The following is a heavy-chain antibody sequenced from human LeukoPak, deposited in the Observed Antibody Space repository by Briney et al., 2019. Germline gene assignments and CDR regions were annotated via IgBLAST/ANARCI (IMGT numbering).Heavy chain of an antibody. CDR2: ISSSSSYT. CDR1: GFTFSDYY. V-gene: IGHV3-11*06. J-gene: IGHJ4*02. D-gene: IGHD5-24*01. CDR3: ASGRLGWLPLDY. Sequence: GGSLRLSCAASGFTFSDYYMSWIRQAPGKGLEWVSYISSSSSYTNYADSVKGRFTISRDNAKNSLYLQMNSLRAEDTAVYYCASGRLGWLPLDYWGQGTLVTVSS.